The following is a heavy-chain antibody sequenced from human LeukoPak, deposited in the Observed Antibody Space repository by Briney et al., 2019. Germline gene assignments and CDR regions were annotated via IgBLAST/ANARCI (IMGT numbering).Heavy chain of an antibody. CDR2: ISGSGGST. CDR3: AKAHQLRFHFDY. V-gene: IGHV3-23*01. J-gene: IGHJ4*02. Sequence: GRSLRLSCAASGFPFSSYAVSWVRQAPGKGLEWVSAISGSGGSTYYADSVKGRFTISRDNSKNTLYLQMNSLRAEDTAVYYCAKAHQLRFHFDYWGQGTLVTVSS. D-gene: IGHD3-3*01. CDR1: GFPFSSYA.